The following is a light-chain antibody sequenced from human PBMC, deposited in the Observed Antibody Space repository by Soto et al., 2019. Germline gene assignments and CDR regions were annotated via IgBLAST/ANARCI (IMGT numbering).Light chain of an antibody. Sequence: EIVLTQSPGTLSLSPGERATLSCSASQSVSRSNLAWYQQKPGQAPRLLIYGASSRATGIPDKFTGSGSGTDFTLTISRLEPEDFAVYYCQQYGSSPFTFGPGTKVDIK. CDR1: QSVSRSN. J-gene: IGKJ3*01. CDR3: QQYGSSPFT. V-gene: IGKV3-20*01. CDR2: GAS.